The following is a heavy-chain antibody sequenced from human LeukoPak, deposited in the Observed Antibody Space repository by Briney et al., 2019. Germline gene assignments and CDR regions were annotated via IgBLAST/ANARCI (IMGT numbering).Heavy chain of an antibody. CDR2: IYYSGST. CDR3: ARESAPYYDSSGYYYFDY. CDR1: GGSISSSSYY. J-gene: IGHJ4*02. D-gene: IGHD3-22*01. Sequence: SETLSLTCTVSGGSISSSSYYWGWIRQPPGKGLEWIGSIYYSGSTYYNPSLKSRVTISVDTSKNQFSLKLSSVTAADTAVYYCARESAPYYDSSGYYYFDYWGQGTQVTVSS. V-gene: IGHV4-39*07.